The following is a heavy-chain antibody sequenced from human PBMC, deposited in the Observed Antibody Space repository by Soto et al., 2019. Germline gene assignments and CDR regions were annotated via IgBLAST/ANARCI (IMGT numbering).Heavy chain of an antibody. Sequence: HVQLVQSGAEVRKPGASVKVSCKTSGYTFTRYHISWVRQAPGQGLEWMGWISAYNTNTNYAQKFQGRVTMPTDTLTSTAYMELRSLRSDDTAVYYCARDTPPTDYRGQGTLVTVSS. CDR2: ISAYNTNT. CDR3: ARDTPPTDY. CDR1: GYTFTRYH. V-gene: IGHV1-18*01. J-gene: IGHJ4*02.